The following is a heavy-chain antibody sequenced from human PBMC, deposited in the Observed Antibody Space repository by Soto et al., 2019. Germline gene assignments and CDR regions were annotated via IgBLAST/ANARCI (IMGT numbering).Heavy chain of an antibody. V-gene: IGHV3-21*01. CDR3: ARDSSVEWELPFEGGAFDI. J-gene: IGHJ3*02. CDR2: ISSSSSYI. D-gene: IGHD1-26*01. Sequence: PGGSLRLSCAASGFTFSSYSMNWVRQAPGKGLEWVSSISSSSSYIYYADSVKGRFTISRDNAKNSLYLQMNSLRAEDTAVYYCARDSSVEWELPFEGGAFDIWGQGTMVTVSS. CDR1: GFTFSSYS.